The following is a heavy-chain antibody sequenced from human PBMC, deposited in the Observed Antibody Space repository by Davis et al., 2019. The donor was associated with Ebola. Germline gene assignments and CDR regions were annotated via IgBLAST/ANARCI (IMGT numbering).Heavy chain of an antibody. J-gene: IGHJ6*02. D-gene: IGHD6-13*01. CDR2: IYYSGST. V-gene: IGHV4-59*01. CDR1: GGSISSYY. Sequence: MPSETLSLTCTVSGGSISSYYWSWIRQPPGTGLEWIGYIYYSGSTNYNPSLKSRVTISVDTSKNQFSLKLSSVTAADTAVYYCARVDSSSWYVSPYGMDVWGQGTTVTVSS. CDR3: ARVDSSSWYVSPYGMDV.